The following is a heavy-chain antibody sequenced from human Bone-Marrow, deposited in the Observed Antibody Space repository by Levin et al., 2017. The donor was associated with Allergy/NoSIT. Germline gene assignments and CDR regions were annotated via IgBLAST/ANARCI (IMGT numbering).Heavy chain of an antibody. J-gene: IGHJ4*02. CDR3: ARESVVVAAAFDF. CDR1: GGSFSDSY. Sequence: GSLRLSCAVYGGSFSDSYWSWIRQAPGKGLEWIGEINSGGSTNYSPSLKSRVAISIDTSKNQFSLKLSSVTAADTAVYYCARESVVVAAAFDFWGQGTLVTVSS. V-gene: IGHV4-34*01. D-gene: IGHD2-15*01. CDR2: INSGGST.